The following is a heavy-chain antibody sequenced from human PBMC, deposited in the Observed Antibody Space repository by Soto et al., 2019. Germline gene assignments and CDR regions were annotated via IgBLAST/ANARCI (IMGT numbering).Heavy chain of an antibody. CDR2: ISDSGDIT. CDR1: EFTFSTYA. Sequence: LRLSCAASEFTFSTYAMTWVRQAPGRGLQWVATISDSGDITYYADSVKGRFTISRDNSRNTLYLQMSSLRAEDTAVYYCAKGKISTTTYTSFDSWGQGTLVTVSS. D-gene: IGHD1-26*01. V-gene: IGHV3-23*01. CDR3: AKGKISTTTYTSFDS. J-gene: IGHJ5*01.